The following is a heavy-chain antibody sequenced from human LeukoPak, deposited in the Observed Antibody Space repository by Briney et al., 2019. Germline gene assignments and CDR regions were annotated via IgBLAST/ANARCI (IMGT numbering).Heavy chain of an antibody. CDR3: AKRLWSGEIPY. CDR2: ISDGGTDT. Sequence: GGSQRLSCAASGFRFSTYALTWVRQTPGKGLEWVSTISDGGTDTYYGDSVKGRFTISRDDSENTLFLQMNSLRADDTAVYFCAKRLWSGEIPYWGQGTLVTVSS. CDR1: GFRFSTYA. V-gene: IGHV3-23*01. J-gene: IGHJ4*02. D-gene: IGHD3-10*01.